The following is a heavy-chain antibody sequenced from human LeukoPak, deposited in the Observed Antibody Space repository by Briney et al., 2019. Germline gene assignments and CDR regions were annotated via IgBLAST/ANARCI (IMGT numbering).Heavy chain of an antibody. CDR2: ISDRGDTI. CDR3: ARLKAGN. CDR1: GFTFSDYY. Sequence: GGSLRLSCAASGFTFSDYYMIWIRQSPEKGLEWVSYISDRGDTIYYADSVKGRFTISRDNANNSVSLQMNSLSAEDTAVYYCARLKAGNWGPGTLVTVSS. J-gene: IGHJ4*02. V-gene: IGHV3-11*01.